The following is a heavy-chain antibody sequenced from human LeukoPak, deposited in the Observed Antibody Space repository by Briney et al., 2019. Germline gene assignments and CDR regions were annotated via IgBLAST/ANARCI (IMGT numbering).Heavy chain of an antibody. CDR1: GFTFGDYA. CDR3: AKDGGIAARTMFVDY. J-gene: IGHJ4*02. Sequence: GGSLRLSCTASGFTFGDYAMSWVRQAPGKGLEWVSAISGSGGSTYYADSVKGRFTISRDNSKNTLYLQTNSLRAEDTAVYYCAKDGGIAARTMFVDYWGQGTLVTVSS. CDR2: ISGSGGST. D-gene: IGHD6-6*01. V-gene: IGHV3-23*01.